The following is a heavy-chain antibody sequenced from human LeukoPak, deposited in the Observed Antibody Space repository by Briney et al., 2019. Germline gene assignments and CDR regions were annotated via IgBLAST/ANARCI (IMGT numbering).Heavy chain of an antibody. CDR2: FDPEDGET. D-gene: IGHD5-12*01. Sequence: ASVKVSCKVSGYTLTELSMHWVRQAPGKGLEWMGGFDPEDGETIYAQKFQGRVTMTEDTSTDTAYMELSSLRSEDTAVYYCATAYSGYDFQGYWGQGTLVTVSS. CDR3: ATAYSGYDFQGY. V-gene: IGHV1-24*01. J-gene: IGHJ4*02. CDR1: GYTLTELS.